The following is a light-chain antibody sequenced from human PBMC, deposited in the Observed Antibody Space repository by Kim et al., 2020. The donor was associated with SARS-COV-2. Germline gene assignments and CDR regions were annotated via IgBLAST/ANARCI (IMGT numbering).Light chain of an antibody. J-gene: IGKJ1*01. V-gene: IGKV3D-15*01. Sequence: EIAVTQSPAAVSVSPGEGVTLSCRTSRSVTNNLLWYQQKPGQAPRLLIYRASSRATGVPARFSGSGSGTEFALTISSLQSEDFAVYYCQHYADWPQPFGQGTKVDIK. CDR3: QHYADWPQP. CDR1: RSVTNN. CDR2: RAS.